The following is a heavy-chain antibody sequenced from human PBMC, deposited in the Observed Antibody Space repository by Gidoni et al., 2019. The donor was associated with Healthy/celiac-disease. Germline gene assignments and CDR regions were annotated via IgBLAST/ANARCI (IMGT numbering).Heavy chain of an antibody. Sequence: QVQLVESGGGVVQPGRSLRLSCAASGFTFSSYGMHWVRQAPGKGLEWVAVIWYDGSNKYYADSVKGRFTISRDNSKNTLYLQMNSLRAEDTAVYYCARAGGPVYYWAFDIWGQGTMVTVSS. CDR3: ARAGGPVYYWAFDI. CDR1: GFTFSSYG. D-gene: IGHD2-8*01. J-gene: IGHJ3*02. CDR2: IWYDGSNK. V-gene: IGHV3-33*01.